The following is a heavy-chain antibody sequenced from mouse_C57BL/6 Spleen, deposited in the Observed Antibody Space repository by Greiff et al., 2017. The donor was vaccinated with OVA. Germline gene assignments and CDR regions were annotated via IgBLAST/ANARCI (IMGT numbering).Heavy chain of an antibody. D-gene: IGHD1-1*01. J-gene: IGHJ1*03. V-gene: IGHV1-59*01. CDR1: GYTFTNYW. CDR2: IDPADGYT. CDR3: ASRVLHYDGSSSWYFDV. Sequence: VQLQQPGAELVRPGTSVKLSCKASGYTFTNYWMHWVKQRPGQGLEWIGVIDPADGYTNYNQKFKGKATLTVDTSSSTAYMQLSSLTSEDSAVYYGASRVLHYDGSSSWYFDVWGTGTTVTVSS.